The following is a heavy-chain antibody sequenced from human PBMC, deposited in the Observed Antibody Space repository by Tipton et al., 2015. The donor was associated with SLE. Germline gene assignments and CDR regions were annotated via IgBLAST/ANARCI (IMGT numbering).Heavy chain of an antibody. Sequence: FTVSRDSSKNTLYLQMNSLRDEDTAMYYCAKDPPDYGMDVWGQGTTVTVSS. J-gene: IGHJ6*02. CDR3: AKDPPDYGMDV. V-gene: IGHV3-30*02.